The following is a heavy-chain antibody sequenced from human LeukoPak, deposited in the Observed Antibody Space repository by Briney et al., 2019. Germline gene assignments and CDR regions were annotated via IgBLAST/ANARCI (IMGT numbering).Heavy chain of an antibody. V-gene: IGHV3-30*02. CDR2: IRYDGSNK. CDR3: ARDSGYSGYDPNWFDP. Sequence: PGGSLRLSCAASGFTLSSYGMHWVRQAPGKGLEWLAFIRYDGSNKYYADAVKGRFTISRDNSKNTLYLQMSSLRAEDTAVYYCARDSGYSGYDPNWFDPWGQGTLVTVSS. J-gene: IGHJ5*02. CDR1: GFTLSSYG. D-gene: IGHD5-12*01.